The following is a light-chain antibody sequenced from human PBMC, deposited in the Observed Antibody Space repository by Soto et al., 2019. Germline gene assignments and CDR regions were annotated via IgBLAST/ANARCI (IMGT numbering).Light chain of an antibody. J-gene: IGKJ1*01. V-gene: IGKV1-5*03. CDR1: QSISSW. CDR3: QQYNSYWT. Sequence: DIQMTQSPSPLSASVGDRVTITCRASQSISSWLAWYQQKPGKAPKLLIYKASSLEGGVPSRFSGSGSGTEFTLTISSLQPDDFATYYCQQYNSYWTFGQGTKV. CDR2: KAS.